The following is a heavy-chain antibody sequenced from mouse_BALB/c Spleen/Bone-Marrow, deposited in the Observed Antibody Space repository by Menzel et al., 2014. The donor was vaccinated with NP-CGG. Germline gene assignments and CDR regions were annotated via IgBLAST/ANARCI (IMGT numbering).Heavy chain of an antibody. D-gene: IGHD1-2*01. CDR3: ARDYYGYDY. CDR2: CRNKANDYTT. J-gene: IGHJ2*01. V-gene: IGHV7-1*02. CDR1: GFTFSDFY. Sequence: EVHLVESGGGLVQPGGSLRLPCATSGFTFSDFYMEWVRQPPGKRLEWIAACRNKANDYTTEYSASVKGRFIVSRDTSQSILYLQMNALRAEDTAIYYCARDYYGYDYWGQGTTLTVSS.